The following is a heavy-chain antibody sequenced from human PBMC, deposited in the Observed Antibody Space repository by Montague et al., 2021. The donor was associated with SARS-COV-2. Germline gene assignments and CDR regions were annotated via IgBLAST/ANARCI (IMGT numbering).Heavy chain of an antibody. V-gene: IGHV3-30-3*01. J-gene: IGHJ4*02. Sequence: SLRLSCAASGFTFSSYAMHWVRQAPGKGLEWVAVISYDGSNKYYADSVKGRFTISRDNSKNTLYLQMNSLRAEDTAVYYCASTLVVTAIPTDYWGQGTLVTVSS. CDR1: GFTFSSYA. CDR2: ISYDGSNK. D-gene: IGHD2-21*02. CDR3: ASTLVVTAIPTDY.